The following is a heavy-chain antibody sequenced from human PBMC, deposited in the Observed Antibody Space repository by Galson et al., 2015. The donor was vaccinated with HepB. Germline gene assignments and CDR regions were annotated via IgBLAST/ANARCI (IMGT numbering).Heavy chain of an antibody. V-gene: IGHV5-51*01. CDR1: GYSFTSYW. Sequence: QSGAEVKKPGESLKISCKGSGYSFTSYWIGWVRQMPGKGPEWMGIIYPGDSDTRYSPSFQGQVTISADKSISTAYLQWSSLKASDTAMYYCARLYCSSTSCYNYYYYGMDVWGQGTTVTVSS. D-gene: IGHD2-2*02. J-gene: IGHJ6*02. CDR3: ARLYCSSTSCYNYYYYGMDV. CDR2: IYPGDSDT.